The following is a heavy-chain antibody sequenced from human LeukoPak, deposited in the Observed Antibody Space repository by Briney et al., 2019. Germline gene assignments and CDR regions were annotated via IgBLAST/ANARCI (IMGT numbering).Heavy chain of an antibody. J-gene: IGHJ4*02. CDR2: INHSGST. D-gene: IGHD3-22*01. CDR1: GGSFSGYY. V-gene: IGHV4-34*01. Sequence: SETLSLTCAVYGGSFSGYYWSRIRQPPGKELEWIGEINHSGSTNYNPSLKSRATISVDTSKNQFSLKLSSVTAADTAVYYCARTTKYYYDSSGYPPSFDYWGQGTLVTVSS. CDR3: ARTTKYYYDSSGYPPSFDY.